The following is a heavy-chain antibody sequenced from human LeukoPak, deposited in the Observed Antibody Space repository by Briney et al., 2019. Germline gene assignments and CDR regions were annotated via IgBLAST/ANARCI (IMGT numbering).Heavy chain of an antibody. CDR3: ARVELANWFDP. V-gene: IGHV4-59*01. Sequence: PSETLSLTCTVSGGSISSYYWSWIRQPPGKGLEWIGYIHYSGSTNYNPSLKSRVTISVDTSKNQFSLKLSSVTAADTAVYYCARVELANWFDPWGQGTLVTVSS. CDR1: GGSISSYY. D-gene: IGHD6-13*01. CDR2: IHYSGST. J-gene: IGHJ5*02.